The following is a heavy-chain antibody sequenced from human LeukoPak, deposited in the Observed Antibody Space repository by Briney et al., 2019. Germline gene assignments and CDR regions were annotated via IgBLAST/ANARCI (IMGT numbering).Heavy chain of an antibody. V-gene: IGHV4-59*01. D-gene: IGHD5-24*01. J-gene: IGHJ4*02. CDR3: ARDGQRWSLDY. CDR2: IYYSGST. Sequence: SETLSLTCTVSGGSISSYYWSWIRQPPGKGLEWIGYIYYSGSTNSNPSLKSRVTISVDTSKNQFSLRLTSVTAVDTAVYYCARDGQRWSLDYWGQGTLVTVSS. CDR1: GGSISSYY.